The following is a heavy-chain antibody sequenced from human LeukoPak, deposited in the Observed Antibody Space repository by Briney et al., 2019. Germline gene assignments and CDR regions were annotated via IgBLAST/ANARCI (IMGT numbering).Heavy chain of an antibody. Sequence: PSETLSLTCTVSGGSISSDDYYWSWIRQPPGKGLEWIGYIYYSGSTYYNPSLKSRVTISVDTSKNQFSLKLSSVTAADTAVYYCARRDDYGGLGYFQHWGQGTLVTVSS. CDR3: ARRDDYGGLGYFQH. J-gene: IGHJ1*01. V-gene: IGHV4-30-4*01. CDR1: GGSISSDDYY. CDR2: IYYSGST. D-gene: IGHD4-23*01.